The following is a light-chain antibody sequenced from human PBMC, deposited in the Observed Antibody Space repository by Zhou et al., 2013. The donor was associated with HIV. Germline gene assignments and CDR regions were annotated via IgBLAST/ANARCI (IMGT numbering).Light chain of an antibody. CDR3: QQSYTTPET. CDR1: QDISNY. V-gene: IGKV1-39*01. Sequence: DIQMTQSPSSLSASVGDRVTITCQASQDISNYLNWYQQRPGKAPKLLIYTASNLQSGVPSRFSGSGYGTDFTLTISSLQPEDFANYYCQQSYTTPETFGGGPRWRSN. J-gene: IGKJ4*01. CDR2: TAS.